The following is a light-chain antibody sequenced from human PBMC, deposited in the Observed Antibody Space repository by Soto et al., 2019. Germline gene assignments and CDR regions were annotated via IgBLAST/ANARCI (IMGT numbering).Light chain of an antibody. CDR1: TSLEHSNGNTY. CDR2: KIS. CDR3: MQSTQFPRT. J-gene: IGKJ2*01. V-gene: IGKV2-24*01. Sequence: DIVLTQTPLSATVTLAQPASISCRSSTSLEHSNGNTYLSWLQQRPGQPPRHLIYKISNRSSGVPDRFSGSGAGADCPLSISRVEAEDVGVYYCMQSTQFPRTFGQGTKLEL.